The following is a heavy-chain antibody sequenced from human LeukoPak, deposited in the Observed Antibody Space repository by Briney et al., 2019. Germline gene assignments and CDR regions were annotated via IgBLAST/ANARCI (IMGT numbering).Heavy chain of an antibody. CDR2: INAGNGNT. J-gene: IGHJ4*02. CDR1: GYTFTSYA. Sequence: ASVKVSCKASGYTFTSYAMHWVRQAPGQRLEWMGWINAGNGNTKYSQEFQGRVTITRDTSASTAYMELSRLRSDDTAVYYCASGLYSSSSSPFDYWGQGTLVTVSS. CDR3: ASGLYSSSSSPFDY. D-gene: IGHD6-6*01. V-gene: IGHV1-3*01.